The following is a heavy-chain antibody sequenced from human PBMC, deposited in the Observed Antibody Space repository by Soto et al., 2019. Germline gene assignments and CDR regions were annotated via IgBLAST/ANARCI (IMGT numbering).Heavy chain of an antibody. D-gene: IGHD6-13*01. V-gene: IGHV3-21*01. J-gene: IGHJ6*02. Sequence: RGSLRPSGSASVFTLIVYCMDWVRQTTGKGLEGVSSISSSSSYIYYADSVKGRFTISRDNAKNSLYLQMNSLRAEDTAVYYCARDRGIAAANRTYYYYGMDVWGQGTTVTVSS. CDR2: ISSSSSYI. CDR3: ARDRGIAAANRTYYYYGMDV. CDR1: VFTLIVYC.